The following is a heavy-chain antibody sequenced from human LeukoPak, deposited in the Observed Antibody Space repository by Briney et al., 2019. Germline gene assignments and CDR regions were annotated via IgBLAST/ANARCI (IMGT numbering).Heavy chain of an antibody. V-gene: IGHV6-1*01. CDR2: TYYRSKWYN. CDR3: AREAGRSSGWYWGRWYFDL. J-gene: IGHJ2*01. D-gene: IGHD6-19*01. Sequence: SQTLSLTCAISGDSVSSNSAAWNWIRQSPSRGLEWLGRTYYRSKWYNDYAVSVKSRITINPDTSKNQFSLQLNSVTPEDTAVYYCAREAGRSSGWYWGRWYFDLWGRGTLVTVSS. CDR1: GDSVSSNSAA.